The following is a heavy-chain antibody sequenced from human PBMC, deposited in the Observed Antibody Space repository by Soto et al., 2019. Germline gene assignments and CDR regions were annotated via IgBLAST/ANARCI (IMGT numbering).Heavy chain of an antibody. J-gene: IGHJ6*02. Sequence: SVKVSCKASGYTFTGYYMHWVRQAPGQGLEWMGWINPNSGGTNYAQKFQGRVTMTRDTSISTAYMELSRLRSDDTAVYYCASVGGLRFLEWHSGRDDHGMDLWGQGSTVIVS. CDR2: INPNSGGT. CDR3: ASVGGLRFLEWHSGRDDHGMDL. D-gene: IGHD3-3*01. V-gene: IGHV1-2*02. CDR1: GYTFTGYY.